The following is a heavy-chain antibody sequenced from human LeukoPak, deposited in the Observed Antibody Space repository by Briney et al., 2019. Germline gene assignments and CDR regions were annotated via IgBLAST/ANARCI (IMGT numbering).Heavy chain of an antibody. V-gene: IGHV4-39*01. D-gene: IGHD3-22*01. CDR2: IYYSGST. CDR3: ARLYYDSSGYYQICYFDY. CDR1: GGSISSSGYY. J-gene: IGHJ4*02. Sequence: SETLSLTCTVSGGSISSSGYYWGWIRQPPGKGLEWIGSIYYSGSTYYNPSLKSRVTISVDTSKNQFSLNLRSVTAADTAVYYCARLYYDSSGYYQICYFDYWGQGTLVTVSS.